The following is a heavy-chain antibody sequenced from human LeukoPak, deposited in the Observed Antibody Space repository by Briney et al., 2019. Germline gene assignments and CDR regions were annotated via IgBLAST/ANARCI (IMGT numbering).Heavy chain of an antibody. CDR2: FDPEDGET. CDR1: GYTLTELS. J-gene: IGHJ4*02. Sequence: VASVKVSCKVSGYTLTELSMHWVRQAPGKGLEWMGGFDPEDGETIYAQKFQGRVTMTEDTSTDTAYMELSSLRSEDTAVYYCATNSGSYYGSFDYWGQGTLVTVSS. D-gene: IGHD1-26*01. V-gene: IGHV1-24*01. CDR3: ATNSGSYYGSFDY.